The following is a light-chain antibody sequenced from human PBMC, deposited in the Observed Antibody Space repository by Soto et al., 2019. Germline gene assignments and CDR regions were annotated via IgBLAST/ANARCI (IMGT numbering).Light chain of an antibody. CDR3: SSYTSSSTPYVV. V-gene: IGLV2-14*01. J-gene: IGLJ2*01. CDR2: DVS. CDR1: SSDVGGYNY. Sequence: QSALTQPASVSGSPGQSITISCTGTSSDVGGYNYVSWYQQQPGKAPKLMIYDVSNRPSGVSNRFYGSKSGNTASLTISGVQADDEADYYCSSYTSSSTPYVVFGGGTQLTVL.